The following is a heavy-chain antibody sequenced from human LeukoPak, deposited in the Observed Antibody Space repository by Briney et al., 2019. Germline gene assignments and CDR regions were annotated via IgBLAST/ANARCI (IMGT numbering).Heavy chain of an antibody. D-gene: IGHD5-12*01. V-gene: IGHV4-34*01. J-gene: IGHJ4*02. CDR3: ARQTNSGYDWRFDS. CDR1: GGSFSGYS. Sequence: SETLSLTCAVYGGSFSGYSWSWIRQPPGKGLEWIGEINHSGGANYNPSLKSRVTMSVDTSKNQFSLRLSSVTAADTALYYCARQTNSGYDWRFDSWGQGTLVTVSS. CDR2: INHSGGA.